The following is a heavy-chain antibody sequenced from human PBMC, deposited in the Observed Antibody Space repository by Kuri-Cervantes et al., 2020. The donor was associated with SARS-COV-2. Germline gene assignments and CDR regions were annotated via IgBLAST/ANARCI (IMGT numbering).Heavy chain of an antibody. D-gene: IGHD2-2*01. V-gene: IGHV1-8*03. CDR3: ARVQTLPAAISGTLSRGQYYYYYYYMDV. J-gene: IGHJ6*03. CDR2: MNPNSGNT. CDR1: GYTFTGYY. Sequence: ASVKVSCKASGYTFTGYYIHWVRQAPGQGLEWMGWMNPNSGNTGYAQKFQGRVTITRNTSISTAYMELSSLRSEDTAVYYCARVQTLPAAISGTLSRGQYYYYYYYMDVWGKGTTVTVSS.